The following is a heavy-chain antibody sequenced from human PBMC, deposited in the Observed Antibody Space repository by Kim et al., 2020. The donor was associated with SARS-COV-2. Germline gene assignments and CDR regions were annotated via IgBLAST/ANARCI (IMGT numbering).Heavy chain of an antibody. J-gene: IGHJ3*02. D-gene: IGHD3-22*01. CDR2: IYYSGST. Sequence: SETLSLTCTVSGGSISSYYWSWIRQPPGKGLEWIGYIYYSGSTNYNPSLKSRVTISVDTSKNQFSLKLSSVTAADTAVYYCARHGYYDSSGYYYLRAFDIWGQGTMVTVSS. CDR1: GGSISSYY. CDR3: ARHGYYDSSGYYYLRAFDI. V-gene: IGHV4-59*13.